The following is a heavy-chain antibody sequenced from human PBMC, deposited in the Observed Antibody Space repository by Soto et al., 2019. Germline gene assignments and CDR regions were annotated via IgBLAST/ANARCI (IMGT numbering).Heavy chain of an antibody. CDR2: ISAHNGNT. CDR1: GYTFTSYG. J-gene: IGHJ4*02. CDR3: ARGRDGDY. V-gene: IGHV1-18*01. D-gene: IGHD6-6*01. Sequence: QVHLVQSGAEVKKPGASVKVSCKASGYTFTSYGITWVRQAPGQELEWMGWISAHNGNTDYAQKLQGRVIVTRDTSTSTAYRELRSLISDDTAVYYCARGRDGDYWGQGALVTVSS.